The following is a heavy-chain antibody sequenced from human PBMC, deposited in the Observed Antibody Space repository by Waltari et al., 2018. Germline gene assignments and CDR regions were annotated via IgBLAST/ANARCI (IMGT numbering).Heavy chain of an antibody. J-gene: IGHJ5*02. CDR3: ARASYGSYGYRPWFDP. Sequence: QVQLQQWGAGLLKPSETLSLTCAVYGGSFMGYYWSWIRQPPGKGLEWIGEINHSGSTNYNPSLKSRVTISVDTSKNQFSLKLSSVTAADTAVYYCARASYGSYGYRPWFDPWGQGTLVTVSS. V-gene: IGHV4-34*01. D-gene: IGHD5-18*01. CDR2: INHSGST. CDR1: GGSFMGYY.